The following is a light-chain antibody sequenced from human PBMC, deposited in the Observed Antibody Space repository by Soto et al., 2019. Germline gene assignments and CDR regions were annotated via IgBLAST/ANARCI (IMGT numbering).Light chain of an antibody. J-gene: IGLJ2*01. CDR3: GSYTSSDTLV. Sequence: QSALTQPASVSGSPGQSITISCTGTSSDVGGYNYVSWYQQHPGKAPKLMIYDVSNRPSGVSNRFSGSKSGNTASLTISGLQADDEADYYCGSYTSSDTLVFGGGTKLTVL. CDR1: SSDVGGYNY. CDR2: DVS. V-gene: IGLV2-14*01.